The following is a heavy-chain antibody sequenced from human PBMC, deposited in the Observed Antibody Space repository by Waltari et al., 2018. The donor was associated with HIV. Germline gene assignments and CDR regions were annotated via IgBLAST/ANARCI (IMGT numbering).Heavy chain of an antibody. J-gene: IGHJ5*02. CDR2: MYHAGST. CDR1: GGSISSYNW. CDR3: ARVVSGDSGSSRFDP. D-gene: IGHD4-17*01. V-gene: IGHV4-4*02. Sequence: QVQLQESGPGLVKASETLSLTCAVSGGSISSYNWWSWVRQPPGKGLEWIGEMYHAGSTKYNTSFKNRVTISVDKPKNQFALEMRSVTAADTAVYYCARVVSGDSGSSRFDPWGQGTLVTVSS.